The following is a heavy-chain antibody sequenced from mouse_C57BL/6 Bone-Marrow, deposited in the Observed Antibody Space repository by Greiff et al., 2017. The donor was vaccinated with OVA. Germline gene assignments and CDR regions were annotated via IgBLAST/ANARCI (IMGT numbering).Heavy chain of an antibody. CDR3: ASREYYALFDY. CDR1: GYTFTSYG. V-gene: IGHV1-81*01. Sequence: VKLVESGAELARPGASVKLSCKASGYTFTSYGISWVKQRTGQGLEWIGEIYPRSGNTYYNEKFKGKATLTADKSSSTAYMELRSLTSEDSAVYFCASREYYALFDYWGQGTTLTVSS. CDR2: IYPRSGNT. D-gene: IGHD1-1*01. J-gene: IGHJ2*01.